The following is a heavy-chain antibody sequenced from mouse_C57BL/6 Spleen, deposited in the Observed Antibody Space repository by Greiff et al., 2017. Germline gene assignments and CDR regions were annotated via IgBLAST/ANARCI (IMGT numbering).Heavy chain of an antibody. Sequence: VKLMESGAELVRPGTSVKVSCKASGYAFTNYLIEWVKQRPGQGLEWIGVINPGSGGTNYNEKFKGKATLTADKSSSTAYMQLSSLTSEDSAVYFCARDDYGSGCAYWGQGTLVTVSA. CDR2: INPGSGGT. CDR3: ARDDYGSGCAY. J-gene: IGHJ3*01. V-gene: IGHV1-54*01. CDR1: GYAFTNYL. D-gene: IGHD2-4*01.